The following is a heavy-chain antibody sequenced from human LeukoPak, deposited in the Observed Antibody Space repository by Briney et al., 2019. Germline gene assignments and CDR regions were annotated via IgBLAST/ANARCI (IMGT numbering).Heavy chain of an antibody. CDR3: AKDNAYSSTWDAFDI. J-gene: IGHJ3*02. CDR1: GFTFDDYA. Sequence: GGSLRLSCAASGFTFDDYAMHWVRHAPGKGLEWVSVIRWNSGRIVYADSVKGRFTISRDNAKHSLYVQMNSLRDEDTALYYCAKDNAYSSTWDAFDIWGQGTMVTVSS. V-gene: IGHV3-9*01. D-gene: IGHD6-13*01. CDR2: IRWNSGRI.